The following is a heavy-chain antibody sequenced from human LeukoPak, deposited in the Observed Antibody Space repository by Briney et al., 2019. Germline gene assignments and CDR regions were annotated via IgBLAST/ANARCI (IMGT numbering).Heavy chain of an antibody. D-gene: IGHD6-19*01. V-gene: IGHV3-23*01. CDR2: FSGSGGST. CDR3: ARVEADPLYYYYYYMDV. Sequence: GGSLRLSCAASGFIFSNYAMSWVRKAPGKGLQWVSAFSGSGGSTYYADSVKGRFTISRDNSRNTLYLQMNSLRAEDTAVYYCARVEADPLYYYYYYMDVWGKGTTVTISS. J-gene: IGHJ6*03. CDR1: GFIFSNYA.